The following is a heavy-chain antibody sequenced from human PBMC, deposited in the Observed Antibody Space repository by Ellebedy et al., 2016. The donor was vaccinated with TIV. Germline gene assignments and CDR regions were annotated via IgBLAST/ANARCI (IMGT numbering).Heavy chain of an antibody. J-gene: IGHJ6*02. V-gene: IGHV3-48*01. Sequence: GESLKISXAASGFTFTSYSMNWVRQAPGKGLEWFSYSSGSSSTIYYADSVKGRFTISRDNSKNTLYLQMNSLRAEDTAVYCCAKDLRTRPSYGMDVWGQGTTVTVSS. CDR2: SSGSSSTI. CDR3: AKDLRTRPSYGMDV. CDR1: GFTFTSYS.